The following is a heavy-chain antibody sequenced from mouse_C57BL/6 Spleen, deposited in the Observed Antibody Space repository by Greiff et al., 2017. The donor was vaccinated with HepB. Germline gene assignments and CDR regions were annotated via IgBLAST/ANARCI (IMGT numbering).Heavy chain of an antibody. CDR2: IDPETGGT. V-gene: IGHV1-15*01. D-gene: IGHD2-3*01. CDR3: TRDGGWLGFFYFDY. CDR1: GYTFTDYE. Sequence: QVQLQQSGAELVRPGASVTLSCKASGYTFTDYEMHWVKQTPVHGLEWIGAIDPETGGTAYNQKFKGKAILTADKSSSTAYMELRSLTSEDSAVYYCTRDGGWLGFFYFDYWGQGTTLTVSS. J-gene: IGHJ2*01.